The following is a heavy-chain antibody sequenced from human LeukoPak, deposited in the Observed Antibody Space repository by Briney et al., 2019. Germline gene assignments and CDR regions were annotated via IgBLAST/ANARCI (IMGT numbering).Heavy chain of an antibody. CDR2: ISSSSSYI. J-gene: IGHJ5*02. Sequence: GGSLRLSCAASGFTFSDYSMNWVRQAPGKGLEWVSSISSSSSYIFYADSVRGRFSISRDNAKNSLYLQMNSLRAEDTAVYYCARDNSVEDTAWWFDPWGQGTLVTVSS. V-gene: IGHV3-21*04. CDR1: GFTFSDYS. D-gene: IGHD4-23*01. CDR3: ARDNSVEDTAWWFDP.